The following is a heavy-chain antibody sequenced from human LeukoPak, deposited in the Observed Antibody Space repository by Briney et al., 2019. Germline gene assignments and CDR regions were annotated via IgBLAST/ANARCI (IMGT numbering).Heavy chain of an antibody. Sequence: SETLSLTCTVSGGSISSSSYYWGWIRQPPGKGLEWIGSIYYSGSTYYNPSLKSRVTISVDTSKNRFSLKLSSVTAADTAVYYCASFPIVVVITTFAFDIWGQGTMVTVSS. CDR2: IYYSGST. D-gene: IGHD3-22*01. CDR1: GGSISSSSYY. CDR3: ASFPIVVVITTFAFDI. V-gene: IGHV4-39*01. J-gene: IGHJ3*02.